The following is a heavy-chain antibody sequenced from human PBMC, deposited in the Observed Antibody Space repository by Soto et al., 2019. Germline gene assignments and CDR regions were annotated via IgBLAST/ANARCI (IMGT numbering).Heavy chain of an antibody. Sequence: SETLSLTCTVSGDSISSINNYRSWIRQPPGEGLEWIGFISYSGTTSYSPSLKSRVAISLDTSKNQFSLSLNFVTAADTAVYYCARGRGYSYGLDPWGQGSLVTVS. V-gene: IGHV4-30-4*01. D-gene: IGHD5-18*01. CDR2: ISYSGTT. CDR1: GDSISSINNY. CDR3: ARGRGYSYGLDP. J-gene: IGHJ5*02.